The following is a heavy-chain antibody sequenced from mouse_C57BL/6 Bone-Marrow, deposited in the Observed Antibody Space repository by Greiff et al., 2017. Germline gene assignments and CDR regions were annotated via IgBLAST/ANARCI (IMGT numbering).Heavy chain of an antibody. J-gene: IGHJ2*01. Sequence: EVKLVESGEGLVKPGGSLKLSCAASGFTFSSYAMSWVRQTPGKGLEWVAYISSGGDYIYYADTVKGRFTMSRDNARNTAYLQMSSLKSEDAAMYYCTRGGSYDYGSSIDYWGQGTTLTVSS. CDR1: GFTFSSYA. V-gene: IGHV5-9-1*02. CDR2: ISSGGDYI. D-gene: IGHD1-1*01. CDR3: TRGGSYDYGSSIDY.